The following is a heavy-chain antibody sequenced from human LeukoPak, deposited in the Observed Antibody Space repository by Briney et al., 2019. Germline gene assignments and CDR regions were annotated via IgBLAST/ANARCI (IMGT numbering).Heavy chain of an antibody. J-gene: IGHJ4*02. V-gene: IGHV3-48*01. D-gene: IGHD3-3*01. Sequence: GGSLRLSCVASGFIFRNAWMSWVRQAPGKGLEWVSYITGSSTNIYYADSVKGRFTISRDNAKNSLYLQMNSLRAEDTAVYYCVRDLDSVAFLWGQGSLVTVSS. CDR2: ITGSSTNI. CDR1: GFIFRNAW. CDR3: VRDLDSVAFL.